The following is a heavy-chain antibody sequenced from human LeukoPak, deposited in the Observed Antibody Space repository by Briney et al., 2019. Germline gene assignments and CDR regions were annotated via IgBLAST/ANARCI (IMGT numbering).Heavy chain of an antibody. CDR1: GGSISNYY. CDR3: ARDRPLYGMDV. V-gene: IGHV4-59*01. Sequence: PSETLPLTCTVSGGSISNYYWSWIRQPPGKGLEWIGNIDYSGSTNYNPSLRSRVTISEDTSKNQFSLKLTSVIAADTAVYYCARDRPLYGMDVWGQGTTVTVSS. CDR2: IDYSGST. D-gene: IGHD6-6*01. J-gene: IGHJ6*02.